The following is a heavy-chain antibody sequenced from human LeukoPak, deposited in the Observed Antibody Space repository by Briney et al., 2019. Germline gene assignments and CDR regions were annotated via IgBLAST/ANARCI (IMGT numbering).Heavy chain of an antibody. D-gene: IGHD4-11*01. CDR3: ARGPNYSIFGSAYYYYMDV. V-gene: IGHV1-8*03. CDR2: MNPQSGNT. Sequence: GASVKVSCKASGYMFTNYDINWVRQATGQGLEWMGWMNPQSGNTGYAQKFRGRVTITRDTSITTAYMELSSLRSEDTAVYYCARGPNYSIFGSAYYYYMDVWCKGTTVTVSS. CDR1: GYMFTNYD. J-gene: IGHJ6*03.